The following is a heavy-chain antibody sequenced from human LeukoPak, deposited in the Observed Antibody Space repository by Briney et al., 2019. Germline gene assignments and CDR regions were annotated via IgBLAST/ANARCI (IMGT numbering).Heavy chain of an antibody. D-gene: IGHD2-2*01. Sequence: HPSETLSLTCAVSGGSMRNYYWSWIRHPPGKGLEWIGYTYDSGSSSYNPSLRSRVSISIDTSKNQFSLNLSSVTAADTAVYYCARGWASSWYYFDFWGQGTLVTVSS. CDR2: TYDSGSS. V-gene: IGHV4-59*01. J-gene: IGHJ4*02. CDR1: GGSMRNYY. CDR3: ARGWASSWYYFDF.